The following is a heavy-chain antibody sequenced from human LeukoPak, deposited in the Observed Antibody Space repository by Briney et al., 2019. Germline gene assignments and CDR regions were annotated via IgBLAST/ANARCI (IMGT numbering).Heavy chain of an antibody. Sequence: SETLSLTCSVSGGSISGYYWSWIRQSAGKGLEWIGRIYATGHTKYNPSLQSRVTMAIDRSKNQFSLTVNSVTAADTAVYYCAREEQQLWAFDIWGQGTMVIV. CDR2: IYATGHT. V-gene: IGHV4-4*07. CDR3: AREEQQLWAFDI. CDR1: GGSISGYY. D-gene: IGHD6-13*01. J-gene: IGHJ3*02.